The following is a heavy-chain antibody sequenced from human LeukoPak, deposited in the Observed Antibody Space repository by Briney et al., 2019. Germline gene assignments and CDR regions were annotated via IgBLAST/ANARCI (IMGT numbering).Heavy chain of an antibody. CDR2: ITGSGGST. J-gene: IGHJ4*02. D-gene: IGHD1-26*01. Sequence: GGSLRLSCVASGLTFSSHAMTWVRQTPGKGLEWVSGITGSGGSTYHAESVKGRFTISRDNSKSTLYLQMNNQRAEDTAVYYCASRPASETYFAVFDYWGQGTLVTVSS. CDR1: GLTFSSHA. V-gene: IGHV3-23*01. CDR3: ASRPASETYFAVFDY.